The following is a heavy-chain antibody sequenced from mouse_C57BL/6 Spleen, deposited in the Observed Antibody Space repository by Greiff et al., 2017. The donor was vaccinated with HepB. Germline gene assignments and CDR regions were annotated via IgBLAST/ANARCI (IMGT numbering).Heavy chain of an antibody. V-gene: IGHV1-81*01. CDR1: GYTFTSYG. CDR2: IYPRSGNT. D-gene: IGHD1-1*01. Sequence: VQLQQSGAELARPGASVKLSCKASGYTFTSYGISWVKQRTGQGLEWIGEIYPRSGNTYYNEKFKGKATLTADKSSSTAYMELRSLTSEDSAVYFGAREGKGGRRDYAMDYWGQGTSVTVSS. CDR3: AREGKGGRRDYAMDY. J-gene: IGHJ4*01.